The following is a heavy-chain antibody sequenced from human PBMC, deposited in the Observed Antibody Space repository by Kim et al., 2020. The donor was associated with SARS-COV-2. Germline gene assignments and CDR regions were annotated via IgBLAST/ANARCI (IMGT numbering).Heavy chain of an antibody. CDR3: AKLSRRYSSSSDDY. J-gene: IGHJ4*02. V-gene: IGHV3-23*01. CDR1: GFTFSSYA. D-gene: IGHD6-6*01. Sequence: GGSLRLSCAASGFTFSSYAMSWVRQAPGKGLEWVSAISGSGGSTYYADSVKGRFTISRDNSKNTLYLQMNSLRAEDTAVYYCAKLSRRYSSSSDDYWGQGTLVTVSS. CDR2: ISGSGGST.